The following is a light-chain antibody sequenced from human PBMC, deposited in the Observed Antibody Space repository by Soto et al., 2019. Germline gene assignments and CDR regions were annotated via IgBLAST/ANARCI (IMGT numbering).Light chain of an antibody. CDR1: SSDVGGYNY. Sequence: QSALTQPRSVSGSPGQSVTISCTGTSSDVGGYNYVSWYQQHPGKAPKLMIHDVSKRPSGVPDRFSGSKSGNTASLTISGLQAEDEADYHCCSYAGKSYVLGTGTKVTVL. V-gene: IGLV2-11*01. CDR2: DVS. CDR3: CSYAGKSYV. J-gene: IGLJ1*01.